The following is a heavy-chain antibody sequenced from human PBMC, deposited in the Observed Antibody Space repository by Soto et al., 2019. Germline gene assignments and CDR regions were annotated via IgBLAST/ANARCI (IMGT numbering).Heavy chain of an antibody. V-gene: IGHV1-3*01. J-gene: IGHJ4*02. CDR3: ARGTNPTSFTPDY. CDR1: GYTLGTYS. D-gene: IGHD2-15*01. CDR2: INGGSGDT. Sequence: QVQLVQSGAEVKKPGASVKVSCRASGYTLGTYSMHWVRQAPGQRLEWMGCINGGSGDTRSSQNFQDRVTIVRDTSANTAYMELSRLTSEDSDVYYCARGTNPTSFTPDYWGQGTLVTVSS.